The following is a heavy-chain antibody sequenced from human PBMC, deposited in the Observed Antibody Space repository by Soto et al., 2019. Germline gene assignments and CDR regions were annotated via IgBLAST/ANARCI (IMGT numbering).Heavy chain of an antibody. CDR2: FDPEDGET. CDR3: ATDITMVRGVITRGDYYYGMDV. Sequence: LTELSMHWVRQAPGKGLEWMGGFDPEDGETIYAQKFQGRVTMTEDTSTDTAYMELSSLRSEDTAVYYCATDITMVRGVITRGDYYYGMDVWGQGTTVTVSS. CDR1: LTELS. D-gene: IGHD3-10*01. V-gene: IGHV1-24*01. J-gene: IGHJ6*02.